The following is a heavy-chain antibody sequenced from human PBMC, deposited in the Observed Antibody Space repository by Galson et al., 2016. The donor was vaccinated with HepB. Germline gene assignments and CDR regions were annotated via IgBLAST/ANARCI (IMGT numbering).Heavy chain of an antibody. CDR1: GFTFSSYA. Sequence: SLRLSCAASGFTFSSYAMSWVRQAPGKGLEWVSAISGGGGSTFYADSVKCLFTISRDNSTNTVYQQMNSRRAEDPAVYYCARGMYYYDSSGYPGPFDYWGQGTLVTVSS. D-gene: IGHD3-22*01. CDR2: ISGGGGST. J-gene: IGHJ4*02. CDR3: ARGMYYYDSSGYPGPFDY. V-gene: IGHV3-23*01.